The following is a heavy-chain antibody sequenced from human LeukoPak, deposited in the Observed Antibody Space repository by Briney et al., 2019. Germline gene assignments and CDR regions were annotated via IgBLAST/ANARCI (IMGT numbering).Heavy chain of an antibody. D-gene: IGHD6-13*01. CDR1: GYTFNSYD. CDR2: MNPNTGNT. J-gene: IGHJ6*03. Sequence: ASVKFSCKASGYTFNSYDINWVRQATGQGLEWMGWMNPNTGNTGYGERFQGRVTMTRDNSISTAYMELNSLTSEDTAVYYCARAHSSWYSGNWNSEYMDVWGKGTTVTVSS. V-gene: IGHV1-8*01. CDR3: ARAHSSWYSGNWNSEYMDV.